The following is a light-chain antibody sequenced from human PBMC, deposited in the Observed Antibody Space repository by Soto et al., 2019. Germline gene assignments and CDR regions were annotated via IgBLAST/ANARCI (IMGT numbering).Light chain of an antibody. Sequence: QSVLTQPPSASGTPVQRVTISCSGSSSNIGSNTVNWYQQLPGTAPKLLIYSNNQRPSGVPDRFSGSKSGTSASLAISGLQSEDEADYYCAAWDDSLNAYVVFGGGTKLTVL. V-gene: IGLV1-44*01. CDR2: SNN. CDR1: SSNIGSNT. J-gene: IGLJ2*01. CDR3: AAWDDSLNAYVV.